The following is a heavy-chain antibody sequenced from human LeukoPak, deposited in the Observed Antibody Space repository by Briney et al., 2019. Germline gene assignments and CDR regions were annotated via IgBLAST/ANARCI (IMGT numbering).Heavy chain of an antibody. D-gene: IGHD4/OR15-4a*01. Sequence: GESLKISCQASGYSFTTYWIAWVRQLPGKGLEWMGRVYPGDSDITYSPSFQGQVTISADRSINTAYLQWSSLKASDSAMYYCARGFYGGYYYYYYMDVWGKGTTVTVSS. CDR3: ARGFYGGYYYYYYMDV. CDR2: VYPGDSDI. V-gene: IGHV5-51*01. J-gene: IGHJ6*03. CDR1: GYSFTTYW.